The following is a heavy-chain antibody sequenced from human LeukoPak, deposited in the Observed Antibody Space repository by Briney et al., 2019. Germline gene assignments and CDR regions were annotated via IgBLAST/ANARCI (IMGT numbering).Heavy chain of an antibody. CDR1: GFTFSRYG. J-gene: IGHJ4*02. D-gene: IGHD2-2*01. Sequence: GGSLRLSCAASGFTFSRYGMHWVRQAPGKGLEWVAFIRYDGSNKYYADSVKGRFTISRDNSKNTLYLQMNSLRAEGTAVYYCAKDAACSSTSCPFDYWGQGTLVTVSS. CDR2: IRYDGSNK. CDR3: AKDAACSSTSCPFDY. V-gene: IGHV3-30*02.